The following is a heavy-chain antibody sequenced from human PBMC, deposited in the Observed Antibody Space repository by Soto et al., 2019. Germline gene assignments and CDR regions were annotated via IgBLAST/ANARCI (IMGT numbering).Heavy chain of an antibody. CDR2: MNPNSANT. CDR1: GYAFGDYD. J-gene: IGHJ5*02. Sequence: GASVKVSCKASGYAFGDYDISWVRQAPGQGLEWMGWMNPNSANTGYAQKFQGRVSMTRDMSISTAYMELGRLRPEDTAIYYCARMATYGTLNWFDPWGQGALVTVSS. CDR3: ARMATYGTLNWFDP. V-gene: IGHV1-8*01. D-gene: IGHD1-1*01.